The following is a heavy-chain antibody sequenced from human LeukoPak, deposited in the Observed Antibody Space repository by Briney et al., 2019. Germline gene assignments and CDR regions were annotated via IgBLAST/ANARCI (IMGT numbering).Heavy chain of an antibody. J-gene: IGHJ4*02. Sequence: GGSLRLSCAASGFTVSSNYMSRVRQAPGKGLEWVSVIYSGGSTYYADSVKGRFTISRDNSKNTLYLQMNSLRAEDTAVYYCARLQPGYYFDYWGQGTLVTVSS. CDR1: GFTVSSNY. D-gene: IGHD2-2*01. CDR3: ARLQPGYYFDY. V-gene: IGHV3-53*01. CDR2: IYSGGST.